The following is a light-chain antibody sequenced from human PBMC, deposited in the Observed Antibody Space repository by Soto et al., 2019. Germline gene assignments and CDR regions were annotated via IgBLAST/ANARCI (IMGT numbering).Light chain of an antibody. Sequence: EIVMTQSPATLSGSPGERATLSCRTSQSVSVNLAWYQQKPGQAPRLLICGASITATGIPARFSGSGSGTEFSLTISSLQSEDFAVYYCHQYNNWPSSFGPGTKVQIK. V-gene: IGKV3-15*01. CDR1: QSVSVN. CDR3: HQYNNWPSS. J-gene: IGKJ3*01. CDR2: GAS.